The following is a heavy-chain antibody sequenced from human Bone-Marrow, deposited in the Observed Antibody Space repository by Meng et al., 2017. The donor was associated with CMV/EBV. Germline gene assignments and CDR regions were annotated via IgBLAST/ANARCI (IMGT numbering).Heavy chain of an antibody. CDR1: GFTFSSYG. V-gene: IGHV3-30*02. Sequence: GESLKISCAASGFTFSSYGMHWVRQAPGKGLEWVAFIRYDGSNKYYADSVKGRFTISRDNSKNTLYLQMNSLRAEDTAVYYCARDNEGDGYNYVFRAMGYWGQRNLVNVAS. D-gene: IGHD5-24*01. J-gene: IGHJ4*02. CDR3: ARDNEGDGYNYVFRAMGY. CDR2: IRYDGSNK.